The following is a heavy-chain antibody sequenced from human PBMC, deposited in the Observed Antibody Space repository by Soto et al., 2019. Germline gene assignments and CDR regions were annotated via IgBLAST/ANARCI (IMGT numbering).Heavy chain of an antibody. Sequence: GGSLRLSCAASGLTVSNAYMAWVRQAPGMGLEWVSVIYDNGTTYYADSVRGRFTISRDTSTNTLSLQMDSLRAEDTAVYYCVRPLPSGRNYGLDVWGQGTTVTVSS. CDR3: VRPLPSGRNYGLDV. D-gene: IGHD3-10*01. V-gene: IGHV3-53*01. CDR1: GLTVSNAY. CDR2: IYDNGTT. J-gene: IGHJ6*02.